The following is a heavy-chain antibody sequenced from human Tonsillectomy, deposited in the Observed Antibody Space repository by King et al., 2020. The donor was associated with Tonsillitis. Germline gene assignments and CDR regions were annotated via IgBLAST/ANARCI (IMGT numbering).Heavy chain of an antibody. CDR2: IYYSGNT. Sequence: QLQESGPGLVKPSETLSLTCIVSGGSISSSNYYWGWIRQPPGKGLEWIWSIYYSGNTYYSPSLKSRVTISVDTSKDQFSLKLTSVTAADTAGFYCARGPTIKYFDYWGRGTLVTVSS. CDR3: ARGPTIKYFDY. D-gene: IGHD2-2*01. CDR1: GGSISSSNYY. J-gene: IGHJ4*01. V-gene: IGHV4-39*01.